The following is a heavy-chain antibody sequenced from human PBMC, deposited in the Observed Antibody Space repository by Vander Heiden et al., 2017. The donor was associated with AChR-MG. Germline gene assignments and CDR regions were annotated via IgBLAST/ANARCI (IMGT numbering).Heavy chain of an antibody. Sequence: QVQLQQWGAGLLKPSETLSLTCAVSGGSFSGYYWSWIRQPPGKGLEWIGESNHSGSTNYNPSLKSRVTISVDTSKNQFSLKLSSVTAADTAVYYCARGYGDYGNYWGQGTLVTVSS. CDR3: ARGYGDYGNY. D-gene: IGHD4-17*01. CDR1: GGSFSGYY. J-gene: IGHJ4*02. V-gene: IGHV4-34*01. CDR2: SNHSGST.